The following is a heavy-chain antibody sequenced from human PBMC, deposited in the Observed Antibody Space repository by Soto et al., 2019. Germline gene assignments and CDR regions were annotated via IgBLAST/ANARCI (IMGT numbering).Heavy chain of an antibody. D-gene: IGHD3-10*01. CDR3: ATNYGSGSTHFDY. J-gene: IGHJ4*02. V-gene: IGHV1-69*02. CDR2: IIPMLGMS. CDR1: GDTFNFYT. Sequence: QVQLVQSRAEVKKPGSPVRVSCTASGDTFNFYTISWVRQVPGQGPEWMGRIIPMLGMSNYAQKFQGRVTIMADKSTSTVYMNLSGLTSEDTAVYYCATNYGSGSTHFDYWGQGTLVTVSS.